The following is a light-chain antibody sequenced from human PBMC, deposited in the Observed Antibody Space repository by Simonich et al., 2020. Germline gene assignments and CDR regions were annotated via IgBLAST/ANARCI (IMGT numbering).Light chain of an antibody. V-gene: IGLV3-27*01. CDR3: SSYTSSSTLGV. Sequence: SYELTQPSSVSVSPGQTARITCSGDVLAKKYARWFQQKPGQAPVLVIYKDSKRPSGVSNRFSGSKSGNTASLTISGLQAEDEADYYCSSYTSSSTLGVFGGGTKLTVL. J-gene: IGLJ3*02. CDR2: KDS. CDR1: VLAKKY.